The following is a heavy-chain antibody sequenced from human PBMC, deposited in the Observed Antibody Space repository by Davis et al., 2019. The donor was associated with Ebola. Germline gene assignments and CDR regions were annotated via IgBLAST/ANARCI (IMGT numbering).Heavy chain of an antibody. Sequence: PGGSLRLSCAASGFTFSSYAMSWVRQAPGKGLEWVSAISGSGGSTYYADSVKGRFTISRDNSKNTLYLQMNSLRAEDTAVYYCAKGWAVATINYYYYYGMDVWGQGTTVTVSS. CDR3: AKGWAVATINYYYYYGMDV. V-gene: IGHV3-23*01. D-gene: IGHD5-12*01. J-gene: IGHJ6*02. CDR2: ISGSGGST. CDR1: GFTFSSYA.